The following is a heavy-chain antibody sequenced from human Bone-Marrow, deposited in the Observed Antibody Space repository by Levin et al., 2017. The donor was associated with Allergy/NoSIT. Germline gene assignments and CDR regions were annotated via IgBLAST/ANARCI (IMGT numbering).Heavy chain of an antibody. D-gene: IGHD6-13*01. CDR3: AGSSWYFSFDP. CDR2: ITTSDSTI. V-gene: IGHV3-11*01. J-gene: IGHJ5*02. CDR1: GFTFSDYY. Sequence: GGSLRLSCAASGFTFSDYYMSWIRQAPGKGLEWVSYITTSDSTIFYADSVKGRFTISRDNAKNSLYLQMNSLRAEDTAVYYCAGSSWYFSFDPWGQGTLVTVSS.